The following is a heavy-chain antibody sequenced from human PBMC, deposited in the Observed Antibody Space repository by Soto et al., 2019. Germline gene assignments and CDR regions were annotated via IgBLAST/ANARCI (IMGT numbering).Heavy chain of an antibody. CDR2: IYWDDDK. CDR3: AHKIALTAGSMVRGVIIKRSSSSFDY. J-gene: IGHJ4*02. CDR1: GFSLSTSGVG. Sequence: SGPTLVKPTQTLTLTCTFSGFSLSTSGVGVGWIRQPPGKALEWLALIYWDDDKRYSPSLKSRLTITKDTSKNQVVLTMTNMDPVDTATYYCAHKIALTAGSMVRGVIIKRSSSSFDYWGQGTLVTVSS. D-gene: IGHD3-10*01. V-gene: IGHV2-5*02.